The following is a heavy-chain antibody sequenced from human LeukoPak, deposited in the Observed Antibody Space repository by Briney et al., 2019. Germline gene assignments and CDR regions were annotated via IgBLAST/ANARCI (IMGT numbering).Heavy chain of an antibody. CDR2: ISYDGSNK. CDR1: GFTFSSYA. D-gene: IGHD3/OR15-3a*01. V-gene: IGHV3-30-3*01. CDR3: ARVWSGYYPYYYYGMDV. Sequence: PGGSLRLSCAASGFTFSSYAMHWVRQAPGKGLEWVAVISYDGSNKYYADSVKGRFTISRDNSKNTLYLQMNSLRAEDTAVYYCARVWSGYYPYYYYGMDVWGQGTTVTVSS. J-gene: IGHJ6*02.